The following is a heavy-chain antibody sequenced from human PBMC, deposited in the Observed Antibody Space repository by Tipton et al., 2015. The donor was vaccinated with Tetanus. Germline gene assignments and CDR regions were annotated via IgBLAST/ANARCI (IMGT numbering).Heavy chain of an antibody. Sequence: SLRLSCAASGFTFSSYTLHWVRQAPGKGLEWVALIWFDSTNKYYADSVKGRFTVSRDIAKNSLYLLMDSLRADDTAVYYCARDPGYNNGWGSTWGQGTLVTVSS. D-gene: IGHD6-25*01. CDR3: ARDPGYNNGWGST. J-gene: IGHJ5*02. V-gene: IGHV3-33*08. CDR1: GFTFSSYT. CDR2: IWFDSTNK.